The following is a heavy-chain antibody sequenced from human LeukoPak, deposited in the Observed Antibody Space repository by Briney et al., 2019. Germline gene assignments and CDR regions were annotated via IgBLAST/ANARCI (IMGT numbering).Heavy chain of an antibody. CDR1: GGSFSDYY. CDR3: ARHAEYDFWSGYYIRNNWFDP. D-gene: IGHD3-3*01. CDR2: INHSGST. J-gene: IGHJ5*02. Sequence: SETLSLTCAVYGGSFSDYYWSWIRQPPGKGLEWIGEINHSGSTNYNPSLKSRVTISGDTSKNQFSLKLSSVTAADTAVYYCARHAEYDFWSGYYIRNNWFDPWGQGTLVTVSS. V-gene: IGHV4-34*01.